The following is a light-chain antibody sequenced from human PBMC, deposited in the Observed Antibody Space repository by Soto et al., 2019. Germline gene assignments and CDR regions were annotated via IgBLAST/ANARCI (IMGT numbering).Light chain of an antibody. CDR1: SSDIGGYNF. J-gene: IGLJ2*01. CDR3: CSYAGSYTVS. Sequence: QPALTQPRSVSGSPGQSVTISCTGASSDIGGYNFVSWYQQHPDKAPKLMIYDVSKRPSGVPDRFSGSKSGNTASLTISGLQTEDEADYYCCSYAGSYTVSFGGGTKVTVL. V-gene: IGLV2-11*01. CDR2: DVS.